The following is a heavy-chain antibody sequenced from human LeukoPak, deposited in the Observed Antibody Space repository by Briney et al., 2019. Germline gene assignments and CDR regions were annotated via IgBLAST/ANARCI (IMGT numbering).Heavy chain of an antibody. D-gene: IGHD1-20*01. V-gene: IGHV4-4*07. CDR2: IYSSGST. CDR3: ARGYNWVSPTRKFYYMDV. Sequence: PSETLSLTCTVSGVSISSYYWSWIRQPAGKGLEWIGRIYSSGSTNYDPSLKSRVTMSVATSKNQFSLKLSSVTAADTAVYYCARGYNWVSPTRKFYYMDVWGKGTTVTVPS. CDR1: GVSISSYY. J-gene: IGHJ6*03.